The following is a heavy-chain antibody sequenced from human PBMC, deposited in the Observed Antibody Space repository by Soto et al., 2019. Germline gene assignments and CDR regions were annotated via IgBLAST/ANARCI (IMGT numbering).Heavy chain of an antibody. CDR1: GFTFDDYT. CDR2: ISWDGGST. J-gene: IGHJ3*02. V-gene: IGHV3-43*01. Sequence: GGSLRLSCAASGFTFDDYTMRWVRQAPGKGLEWVSLISWDGGSTYYADSVKGRFTISRDNSKNSLYLQMNSLRTEDTALYYCAKDISAYTAMVTNAFDIWGQGTMVTVSS. D-gene: IGHD5-18*01. CDR3: AKDISAYTAMVTNAFDI.